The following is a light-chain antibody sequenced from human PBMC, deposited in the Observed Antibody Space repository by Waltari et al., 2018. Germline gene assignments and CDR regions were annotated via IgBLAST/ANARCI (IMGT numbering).Light chain of an antibody. CDR2: WAS. Sequence: DIVMTQSPDSLAVSLGERATINCKSSESVIYDSDNKNYLAWYQPKPGQPPKLLIHWASIRESGVPDRFSGSGSGTEFTLTISSLQAEDVAVYYCQQYYITPPTFGQGTKVEIK. CDR1: ESVIYDSDNKNY. V-gene: IGKV4-1*01. CDR3: QQYYITPPT. J-gene: IGKJ1*01.